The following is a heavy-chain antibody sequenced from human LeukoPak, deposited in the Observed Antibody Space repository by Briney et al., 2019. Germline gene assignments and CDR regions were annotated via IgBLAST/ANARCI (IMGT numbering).Heavy chain of an antibody. D-gene: IGHD5-24*01. J-gene: IGHJ4*02. CDR3: ARATGRRTKLHTTYNFDF. Sequence: PGGSLRLSCSPSVFTFSDYGVHWGCQAPGKGLEWVAVIWYDGSNIYYADSVKGRFTISRDNSRNTLYLQMNSLRAEDTAVYYCARATGRRTKLHTTYNFDFWGQGTLVTVSS. CDR2: IWYDGSNI. V-gene: IGHV3-33*01. CDR1: VFTFSDYG.